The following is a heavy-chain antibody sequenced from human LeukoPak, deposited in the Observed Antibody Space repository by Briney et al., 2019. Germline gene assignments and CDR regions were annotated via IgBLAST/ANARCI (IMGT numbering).Heavy chain of an antibody. V-gene: IGHV1-2*02. CDR1: GYTFTGYY. J-gene: IGHJ4*02. D-gene: IGHD3-9*01. CDR2: INPNSGGT. Sequence: ASVKVSCKASGYTFTGYYMHWVRQAPGQGLEWMGWINPNSGGTNYAQKFQGRVTMTRDTSISTAYMELSRLRSDDTAVYYCASLYFVWVTSDYFDYWGQGTLVTVSS. CDR3: ASLYFVWVTSDYFDY.